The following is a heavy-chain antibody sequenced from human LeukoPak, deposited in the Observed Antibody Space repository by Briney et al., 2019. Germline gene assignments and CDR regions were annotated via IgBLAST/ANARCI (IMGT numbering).Heavy chain of an antibody. CDR2: IVSVANNT. D-gene: IGHD3-16*01. CDR1: GFIFRRYA. J-gene: IGHJ4*02. CDR3: AHRGNYFDD. V-gene: IGHV3-23*01. Sequence: GGAPGLSFAASGFIFRRYAMRWGRPAPGKGGGGVCTIVSVANNTYYPDSVKGRFTISRDNSKNTLYLQLNSLRADDTAVYYCAHRGNYFDDWGQGTLVTVSS.